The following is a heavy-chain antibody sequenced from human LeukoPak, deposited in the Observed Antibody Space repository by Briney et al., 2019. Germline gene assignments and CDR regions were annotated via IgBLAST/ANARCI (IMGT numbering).Heavy chain of an antibody. CDR1: GGSISSSSYY. CDR2: IYYSGST. V-gene: IGHV4-39*07. CDR3: ARASGSYYGFNWFDP. D-gene: IGHD1-26*01. Sequence: SETLSLTCTVSGGSISSSSYYWGWIRQPPGKGLEWIGSIYYSGSTYYNPSLKSRVTISVDTSKNQFSLKLSSVTAADTAVYYCARASGSYYGFNWFDPWGQGTLVTVSS. J-gene: IGHJ5*02.